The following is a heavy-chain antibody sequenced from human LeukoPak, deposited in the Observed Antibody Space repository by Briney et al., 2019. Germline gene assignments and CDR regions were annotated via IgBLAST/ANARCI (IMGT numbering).Heavy chain of an antibody. CDR1: GYSFTNYW. Sequence: ESLKLSCKGSGYSFTNYWIGWVRQMPGKGLEWMGIIFPGDSDIRYSPSFQGQVTVSADNSINTAYLQWSSLKASDTAMYYCARAARGYCSSSSCSYYFDYWGQGTLVTVSS. V-gene: IGHV5-51*01. D-gene: IGHD2-2*01. CDR3: ARAARGYCSSSSCSYYFDY. J-gene: IGHJ4*02. CDR2: IFPGDSDI.